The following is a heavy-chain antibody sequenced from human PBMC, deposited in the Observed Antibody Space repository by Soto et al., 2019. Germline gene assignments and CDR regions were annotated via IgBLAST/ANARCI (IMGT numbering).Heavy chain of an antibody. J-gene: IGHJ4*02. CDR1: GGTFSSHA. Sequence: QVQLVQSGAEVKKPGSSVKVSCKASGGTFSSHAISWVRQAPGQGLEWMGGIIPMIDTANYEQKFQGRVTIPAAETTSTAYMELSSLRCEDTAGYYCARGRGGGYDIWSGWFDYWGQGTLVTVSS. CDR2: IIPMIDTA. CDR3: ARGRGGGYDIWSGWFDY. V-gene: IGHV1-69*01. D-gene: IGHD3-3*01.